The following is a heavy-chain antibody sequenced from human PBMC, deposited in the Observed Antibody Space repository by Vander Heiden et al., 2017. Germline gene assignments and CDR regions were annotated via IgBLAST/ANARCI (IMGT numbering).Heavy chain of an antibody. CDR3: AREPLFGYYFDY. Sequence: VQPGRSLRLSCAASGFTFSSYGMHWVRQAPGKGLEWVAVIWYDGSNKYYADSVKGRFTISRDNSKNTLYLQMNSLRAEDTAVYYCAREPLFGYYFDYWGQGTLVTVSS. V-gene: IGHV3-33*01. J-gene: IGHJ4*02. CDR2: IWYDGSNK. CDR1: GFTFSSYG. D-gene: IGHD2-21*01.